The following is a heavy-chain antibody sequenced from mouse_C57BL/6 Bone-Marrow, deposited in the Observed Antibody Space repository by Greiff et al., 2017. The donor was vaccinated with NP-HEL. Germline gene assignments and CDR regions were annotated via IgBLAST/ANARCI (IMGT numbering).Heavy chain of an antibody. V-gene: IGHV1-26*01. CDR3: ARGVLYYSNFYFDV. CDR2: INPNNGGT. CDR1: GYTFTDYY. J-gene: IGHJ1*03. Sequence: VQLQQSGPELVKPGASVKISCKASGYTFTDYYMNWVKQSHGKSLEWIGDINPNNGGTSYNQKFKGKATLTVDKSSSTAYMELRSLTSEDSAVYYCARGVLYYSNFYFDVWGTGTTVTVSS. D-gene: IGHD2-5*01.